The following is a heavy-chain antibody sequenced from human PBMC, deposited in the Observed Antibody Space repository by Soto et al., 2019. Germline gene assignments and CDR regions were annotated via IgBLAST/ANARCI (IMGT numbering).Heavy chain of an antibody. J-gene: IGHJ3*01. CDR3: ATIPQDVGDRRSFDV. CDR1: GYSFTSYR. Sequence: PGESLKISCQASGYSFTSYRITWVRQMPGKGLEWMARIDPSDSYTTYSPSFEGHVTISVDTSTSTAYLQWSSLKASDTAMYYCATIPQDVGDRRSFDVWGQGTMVTVSS. CDR2: IDPSDSYT. V-gene: IGHV5-10-1*01. D-gene: IGHD1-26*01.